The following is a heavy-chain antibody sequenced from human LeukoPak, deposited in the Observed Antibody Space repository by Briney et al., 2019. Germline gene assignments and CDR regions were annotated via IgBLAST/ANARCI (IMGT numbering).Heavy chain of an antibody. D-gene: IGHD2-15*01. J-gene: IGHJ4*02. V-gene: IGHV3-30*14. CDR3: ASGRRYCSGGSCYPNYIFDC. CDR2: ISSDENTK. CDR1: GFTFSDYA. Sequence: PGGSLRLSCAAAGFTFSDYAMHWVRQAPGKGLEWVAVISSDENTKHYAYSVKGRFTISRDNSKNTVYLQMNSLRAEDTAVYYCASGRRYCSGGSCYPNYIFDCWGQGTLVTVSS.